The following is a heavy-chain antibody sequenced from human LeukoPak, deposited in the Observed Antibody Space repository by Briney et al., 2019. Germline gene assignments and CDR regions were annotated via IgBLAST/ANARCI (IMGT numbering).Heavy chain of an antibody. Sequence: GGSLRLSCAASGFTVNNNYVNWVRQAPGKGLEWVSIIYGGGDTSYADSVKGRFTISRDNSKNTVYLQMNSLRAEDTAVYYCARESGYYHYWGQGTLVTVSS. D-gene: IGHD3-3*01. CDR3: ARESGYYHY. V-gene: IGHV3-53*01. J-gene: IGHJ4*02. CDR1: GFTVNNNY. CDR2: IYGGGDT.